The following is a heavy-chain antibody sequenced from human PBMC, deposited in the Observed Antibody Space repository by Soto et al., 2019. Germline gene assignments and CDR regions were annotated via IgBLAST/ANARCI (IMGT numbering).Heavy chain of an antibody. CDR1: VFTFTDYA. V-gene: IGHV3-23*01. CDR2: ISGSGANT. CDR3: AKDGKHNTGWWAPFEI. D-gene: IGHD6-19*01. Sequence: EVQVLESGGGLVQPGGSLRLSCADSVFTFTDYAMNWVRHAPGKGLEWVSTISGSGANTYYADSVRGRFTISRDNSKNTLSLQMSSLRAEDTAVYYCAKDGKHNTGWWAPFEIWGQGTVVTVS. J-gene: IGHJ3*02.